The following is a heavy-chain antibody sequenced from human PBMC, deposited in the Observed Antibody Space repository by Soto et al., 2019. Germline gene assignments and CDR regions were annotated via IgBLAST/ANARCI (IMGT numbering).Heavy chain of an antibody. D-gene: IGHD7-27*01. V-gene: IGHV4-4*07. CDR1: GGSMTSYL. CDR3: ARTHWVSGTEY. Sequence: QVQLQESGPGLVKPSETLSLTCTVSGGSMTSYLWTWIRQSAGKGLEWIGHVYNSGNTDYNPSLASRITMAVDTSKREFSLKVKSVTAADTAVYYCARTHWVSGTEYWGQGTLVTVSS. J-gene: IGHJ4*02. CDR2: VYNSGNT.